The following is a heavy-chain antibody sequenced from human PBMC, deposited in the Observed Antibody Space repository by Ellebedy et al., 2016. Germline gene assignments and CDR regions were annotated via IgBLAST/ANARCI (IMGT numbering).Heavy chain of an antibody. J-gene: IGHJ4*02. CDR2: ISGSGGST. CDR3: AKEKKGSKWTAFDQ. Sequence: GGSLRLSCAASGFTFRSYAMSWVRQAPGKGLEWVSAISGSGGSTDYADSVKGRFTISRDNRKKSIFLHMSSLGSGDTAIYYCAKEKKGSKWTAFDQWGQGTQVTVSS. V-gene: IGHV3-23*01. D-gene: IGHD4-11*01. CDR1: GFTFRSYA.